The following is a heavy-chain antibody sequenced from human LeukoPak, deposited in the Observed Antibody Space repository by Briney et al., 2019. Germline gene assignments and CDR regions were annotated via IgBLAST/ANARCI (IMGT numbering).Heavy chain of an antibody. CDR1: GFTFSSYA. V-gene: IGHV3-23*01. Sequence: PGGSLRLSCAASGFTFSSYAMSWVRQAPGKGLEWVSAISGSGGSTYYADSVKGRFTISRDNAKNSLYPQMNSLRAEDTAVYYCARDLGGSYFVDAFDIWGQGTMVTVSS. J-gene: IGHJ3*02. CDR2: ISGSGGST. D-gene: IGHD1-26*01. CDR3: ARDLGGSYFVDAFDI.